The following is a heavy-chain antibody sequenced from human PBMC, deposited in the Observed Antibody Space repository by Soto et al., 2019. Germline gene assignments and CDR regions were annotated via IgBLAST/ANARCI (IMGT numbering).Heavy chain of an antibody. CDR3: ARHFLGVTMVRGTFDY. J-gene: IGHJ4*02. Sequence: SETLSLTCTVSGGSISSSSYYWGWIRQPPGKGLEWIASIYYGGSTFYNPSLKSRVTMSVDTSKNQFSLKLSSVTAADTAVYYCARHFLGVTMVRGTFDYWGQGTLVTVSS. V-gene: IGHV4-39*01. CDR1: GGSISSSSYY. D-gene: IGHD3-10*01. CDR2: IYYGGST.